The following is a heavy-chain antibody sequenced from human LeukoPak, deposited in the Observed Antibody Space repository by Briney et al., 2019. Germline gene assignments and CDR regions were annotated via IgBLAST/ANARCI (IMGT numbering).Heavy chain of an antibody. CDR1: GFSVSNYY. CDR3: ARDRTNIVGATD. V-gene: IGHV3-66*01. D-gene: IGHD1-26*01. CDR2: MYTGGGR. J-gene: IGHJ4*02. Sequence: PGGSLRLSCAASGFSVSNYYMSWVRQPPGKGLEWVSVMYTGGGRYYGDSVKGRFTISRDNSKNTLYLQMNSLRAEDTAVYYCARDRTNIVGATDWGQGTLVTVSS.